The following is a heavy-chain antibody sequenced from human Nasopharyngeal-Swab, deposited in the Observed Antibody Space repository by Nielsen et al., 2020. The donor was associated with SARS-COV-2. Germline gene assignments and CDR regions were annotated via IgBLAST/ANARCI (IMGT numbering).Heavy chain of an antibody. D-gene: IGHD2-15*01. CDR2: IYPGDFDT. V-gene: IGHV5-51*01. Sequence: KVSCKASGYSFTNYWIGWVRQMPGKGLEWMGIIYPGDFDTRYSPSFQGQVTISADKSISTTHLQWSSMQASDTAMYFCTRLGHCSDESCYALGPDYWGQGTQVTVSS. CDR1: GYSFTNYW. CDR3: TRLGHCSDESCYALGPDY. J-gene: IGHJ4*02.